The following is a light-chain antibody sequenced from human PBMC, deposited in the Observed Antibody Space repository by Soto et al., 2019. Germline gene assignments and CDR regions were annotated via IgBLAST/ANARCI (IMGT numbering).Light chain of an antibody. CDR2: AAS. J-gene: IGKJ1*01. CDR3: QQYKTSPQT. CDR1: QGIIDS. Sequence: DIQMTQSPSSLSASVGDRVTITCRASQGIIDSVAWFQQKPGKAPKLLIYAASSLHSGVPSRFSGSGAGTDVTLTISSLQPEDVATYCCQQYKTSPQTFGQGTKVEIK. V-gene: IGKV1-27*01.